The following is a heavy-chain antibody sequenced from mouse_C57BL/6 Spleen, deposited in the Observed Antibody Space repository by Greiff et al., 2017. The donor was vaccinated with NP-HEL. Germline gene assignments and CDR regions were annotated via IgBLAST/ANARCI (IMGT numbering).Heavy chain of an antibody. Sequence: EVKLMESGPELVKPGDSVKISCKASGYSFTGYFMNWVMQSHGKSLEWIGRINPYNGDTFYNQKFKGKATLTVDKSSSTAHMELRSLTSEDSAVYYCARSTDGYYSYWYFDVWGTGTTVTVSS. V-gene: IGHV1-20*01. CDR1: GYSFTGYF. CDR3: ARSTDGYYSYWYFDV. D-gene: IGHD2-3*01. CDR2: INPYNGDT. J-gene: IGHJ1*03.